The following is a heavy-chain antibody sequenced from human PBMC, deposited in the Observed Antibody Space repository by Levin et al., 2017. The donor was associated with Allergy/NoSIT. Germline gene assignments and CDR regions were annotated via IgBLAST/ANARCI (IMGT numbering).Heavy chain of an antibody. Sequence: GESLKISCAASGFTFGHYWMTWVRQAPGKGLEWVANTKRDGSENYYVDSVKGRFTISRDNAKNSLYLQMNSLRAEDTALYYCARDAYSGYDLGDYYYYYGMDVWGQGTTVIVSS. CDR1: GFTFGHYW. J-gene: IGHJ6*02. CDR2: TKRDGSEN. D-gene: IGHD5-12*01. CDR3: ARDAYSGYDLGDYYYYYGMDV. V-gene: IGHV3-7*01.